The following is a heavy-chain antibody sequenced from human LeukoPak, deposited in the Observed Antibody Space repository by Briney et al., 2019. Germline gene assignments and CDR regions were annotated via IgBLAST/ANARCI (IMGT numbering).Heavy chain of an antibody. Sequence: GGSLRLSCAASGFTFSSYSMNWVRQAPGKGLEWVSYISSSSSTIYYADSVKGRFTISRDNAKNSLYLQMNSLRAEDTAVYYCARDNSRVPFWYPYYYDSSGYYGLGSFDYWGQGTLVTVSS. CDR3: ARDNSRVPFWYPYYYDSSGYYGLGSFDY. D-gene: IGHD3-22*01. V-gene: IGHV3-48*01. J-gene: IGHJ4*02. CDR2: ISSSSSTI. CDR1: GFTFSSYS.